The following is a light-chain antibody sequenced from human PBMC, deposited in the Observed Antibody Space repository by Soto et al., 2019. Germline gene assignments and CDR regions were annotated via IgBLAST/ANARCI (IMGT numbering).Light chain of an antibody. CDR1: QSISSTY. CDR2: GAS. Sequence: EIVLTQSPATLSLSPGERATLSCRASQSISSTYLAWYQQKRGQAPRLLIYGASSRATGIPDRFSGSGSGTDFTLTISRLEPEDFAVYYCQQYDNLPRTFGQGTKVEIK. V-gene: IGKV3-20*01. J-gene: IGKJ1*01. CDR3: QQYDNLPRT.